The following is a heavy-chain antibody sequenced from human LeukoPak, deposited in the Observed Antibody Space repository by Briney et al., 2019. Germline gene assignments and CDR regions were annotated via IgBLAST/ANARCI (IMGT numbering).Heavy chain of an antibody. V-gene: IGHV4-4*07. D-gene: IGHD6-13*01. CDR3: ARSQPPYSTRWYYFDY. Sequence: PSETLSLTCTVSGGYISPYYWSWLRQPVGKGLEWIGRIYTSGSTDYNPSLKSRVTMSVDTSKNQFSLKLTSVTAADTAVYYCARSQPPYSTRWYYFDYWGQGTLVTVSS. CDR1: GGYISPYY. CDR2: IYTSGST. J-gene: IGHJ4*02.